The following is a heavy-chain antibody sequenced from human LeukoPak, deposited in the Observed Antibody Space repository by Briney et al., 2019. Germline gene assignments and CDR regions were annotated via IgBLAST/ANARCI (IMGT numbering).Heavy chain of an antibody. CDR2: IYYSGST. CDR3: ARDSEDTAISFDY. V-gene: IGHV4-59*12. J-gene: IGHJ4*02. Sequence: SETLSLTCTVSGGSISSYYWIWIRQPPGKGLEWIVYIYYSGSTNYNPSFKSRVTISVDTSKNQFSLELSSVTAEDTAVYYCARDSEDTAISFDYWGQGTLVTVSS. D-gene: IGHD5-18*01. CDR1: GGSISSYY.